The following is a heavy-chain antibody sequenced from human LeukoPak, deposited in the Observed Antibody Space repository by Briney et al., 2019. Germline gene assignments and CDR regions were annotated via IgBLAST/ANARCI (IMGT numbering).Heavy chain of an antibody. CDR3: TTRGSDSGCPFF. V-gene: IGHV3-15*01. CDR1: GFPFSSYA. J-gene: IGHJ4*02. CDR2: IKSKTEGGTT. Sequence: GGSLRLSCSASGFPFSSYAMHWVRQAPGKGLEWVGRIKSKTEGGTTDYAAPVKGRFTISRDDSKNTLYLEMNSLKTEDTAVYYCTTRGSDSGCPFFWGQGTLVTVSS. D-gene: IGHD3-10*01.